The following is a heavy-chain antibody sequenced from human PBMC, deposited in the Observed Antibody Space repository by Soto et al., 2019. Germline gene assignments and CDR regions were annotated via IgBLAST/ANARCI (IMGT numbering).Heavy chain of an antibody. CDR3: ARVDATYGSGRKDGMDV. V-gene: IGHV4-31*03. D-gene: IGHD3-10*01. Sequence: SETLSLTCTVSGGSISSGGYYWSWIRQHPGKGLEWIGYIYYSGSTYYNPSLKSRLTISVETSKNQFSLKLSPVTAADTAVYYCARVDATYGSGRKDGMDVWGQGTTVTVSS. CDR1: GGSISSGGYY. J-gene: IGHJ6*02. CDR2: IYYSGST.